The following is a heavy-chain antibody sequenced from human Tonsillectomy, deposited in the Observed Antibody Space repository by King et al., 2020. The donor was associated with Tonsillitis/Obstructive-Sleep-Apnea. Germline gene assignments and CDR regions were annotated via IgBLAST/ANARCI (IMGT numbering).Heavy chain of an antibody. Sequence: VQPVESGGGLVKPGGSLRLSCAASRFTFSNAWMSWVRQAPGKGLEWVGRIKSKTDGGTTDYAAPVKGRFTISRDDSKNTLYLQMNSLKPEDTAVYYCTTGYTYGPDYFDYWGQGTLVTVSS. V-gene: IGHV3-15*01. CDR3: TTGYTYGPDYFDY. CDR1: RFTFSNAW. D-gene: IGHD5-18*01. CDR2: IKSKTDGGTT. J-gene: IGHJ4*02.